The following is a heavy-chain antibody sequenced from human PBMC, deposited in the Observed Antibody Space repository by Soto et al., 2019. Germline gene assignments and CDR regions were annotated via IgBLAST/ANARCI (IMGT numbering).Heavy chain of an antibody. CDR3: AKYSTSWRGGQFDY. Sequence: EVQLLESGGGLVQPGGSLRLSCAASGFTFSSYAMSWVRQAPGKGLEWVLAVSSSGGSTYYAGSVKGRFTISRDNSKNTLYLQMNSLRAEDTAVYYCAKYSTSWRGGQFDYWGQGTLVTVSS. CDR1: GFTFSSYA. V-gene: IGHV3-23*01. D-gene: IGHD6-13*01. CDR2: VSSSGGST. J-gene: IGHJ4*02.